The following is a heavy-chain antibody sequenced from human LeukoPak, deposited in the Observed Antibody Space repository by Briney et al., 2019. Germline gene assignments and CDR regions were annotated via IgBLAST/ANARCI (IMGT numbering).Heavy chain of an antibody. V-gene: IGHV4-39*07. CDR2: VHYSGST. CDR3: ARSGYYDYVWGSYRNDAFDI. Sequence: SETLSLTCSVSGGSISSSSYFWGWIRQPPGKGLEWIASVHYSGSTYYNPSLKSRVTISVDTSKNQFSLKLSSVTAADTAVYYCARSGYYDYVWGSYRNDAFDIWGQGTMVTVSS. J-gene: IGHJ3*02. D-gene: IGHD3-16*02. CDR1: GGSISSSSYF.